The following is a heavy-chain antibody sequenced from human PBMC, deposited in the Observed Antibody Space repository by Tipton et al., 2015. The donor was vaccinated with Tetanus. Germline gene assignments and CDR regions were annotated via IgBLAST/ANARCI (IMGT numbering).Heavy chain of an antibody. V-gene: IGHV4-31*03. CDR1: GDSISSGGPY. J-gene: IGHJ4*02. CDR3: ARRVSQYRSGNYYAFDY. D-gene: IGHD3-10*01. Sequence: TLSLTCTVSGDSISSGGPYWSWIRQFPGKGLEWMGYIHHTGSTYYNPSLKTRITLSVDTSKNQFSLKLTSVTAGDTAVYYCARRVSQYRSGNYYAFDYWGPGTLVTVSS. CDR2: IHHTGST.